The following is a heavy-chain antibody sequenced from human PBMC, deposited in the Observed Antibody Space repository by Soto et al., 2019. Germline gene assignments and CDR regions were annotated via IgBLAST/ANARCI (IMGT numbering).Heavy chain of an antibody. CDR3: ARVVQFYDSSGYSFYYFDY. Sequence: PSETLSLTCTVSGDSINSADYYWSWLRQPPGKGLEWIGYIYYSRSDYYNPSLGRRATITIDTSRNQFSLNLISVTAADTAVYYCARVVQFYDSSGYSFYYFDYWGQGALVTVSS. CDR2: IYYSRSD. D-gene: IGHD3-22*01. V-gene: IGHV4-30-4*01. CDR1: GDSINSADYY. J-gene: IGHJ4*02.